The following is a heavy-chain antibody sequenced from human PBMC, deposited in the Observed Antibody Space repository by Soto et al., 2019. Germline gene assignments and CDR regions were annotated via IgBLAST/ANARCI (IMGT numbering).Heavy chain of an antibody. CDR2: INHSGST. CDR3: ARRDYDFWSGYRSHFDY. CDR1: GGSFSGYY. J-gene: IGHJ4*02. V-gene: IGHV4-34*01. D-gene: IGHD3-3*01. Sequence: TSETLSLTCAVYGGSFSGYYWSWIRQPPGKRLEWIGEINHSGSTNYNPSLKSRVTISVDTSKNQFSLKLSSVTAADTAVYYCARRDYDFWSGYRSHFDYWGQGTLVTVSS.